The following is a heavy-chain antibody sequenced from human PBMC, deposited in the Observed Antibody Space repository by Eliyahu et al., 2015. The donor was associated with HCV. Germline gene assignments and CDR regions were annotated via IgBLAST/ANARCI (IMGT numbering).Heavy chain of an antibody. Sequence: LVKPSETLSLTCTVSGGSISGDYWSWIRQPPGKELEWIGCIYYRGSTYYNPSLKSRVTMSVDTSNNQFSLKLTSVTAADTAVYYFTRGAPGRMEFDNWGQGTQVTVSS. CDR3: TRGAPGRMEFDN. D-gene: IGHD1-1*01. CDR2: IYYRGST. CDR1: GGSISGDY. J-gene: IGHJ4*02. V-gene: IGHV4-59*01.